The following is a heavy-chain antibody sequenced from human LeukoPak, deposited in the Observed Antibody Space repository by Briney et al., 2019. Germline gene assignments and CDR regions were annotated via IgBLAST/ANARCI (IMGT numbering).Heavy chain of an antibody. CDR2: FDPEDGET. Sequence: ASVKVSFKVSGYTLTELSMHWVRQAPGKGLEWMGGFDPEDGETIYAQKFQGRVTMTEDTSTDTAYMELSSLRSEDTAVYYCARDLELGNTDMVVFDFWGRGTLVTVSS. J-gene: IGHJ4*02. V-gene: IGHV1-24*01. D-gene: IGHD5-18*01. CDR3: ARDLELGNTDMVVFDF. CDR1: GYTLTELS.